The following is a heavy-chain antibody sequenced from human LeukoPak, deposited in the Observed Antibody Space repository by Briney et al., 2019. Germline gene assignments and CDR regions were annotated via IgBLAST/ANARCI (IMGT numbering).Heavy chain of an antibody. CDR2: ISYDGSNK. Sequence: GGSLRLSCAASGFTFSSYGMHWVRQAPGKGLEWVAVISYDGSNKYYADSVKGRFTISRDNSKNTLYLQMNSLRAEDTAVYYCAKLGDSSGPYYFDYWGQGTLVTASS. D-gene: IGHD3-22*01. CDR1: GFTFSSYG. J-gene: IGHJ4*02. CDR3: AKLGDSSGPYYFDY. V-gene: IGHV3-30*18.